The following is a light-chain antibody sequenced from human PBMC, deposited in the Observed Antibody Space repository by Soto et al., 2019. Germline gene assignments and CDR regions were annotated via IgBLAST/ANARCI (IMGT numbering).Light chain of an antibody. CDR3: QQYGSSPPWT. V-gene: IGKV3-20*01. Sequence: EIVLTQSPGTLSLSPGERATLSCRASQSVSSSYLAWYQQKPGQAPRLLIYGASSRATGIPDRFSGSGSGPDFALTISRLEPEDFAVYYCQQYGSSPPWTFGQGTKVAIK. CDR1: QSVSSSY. CDR2: GAS. J-gene: IGKJ1*01.